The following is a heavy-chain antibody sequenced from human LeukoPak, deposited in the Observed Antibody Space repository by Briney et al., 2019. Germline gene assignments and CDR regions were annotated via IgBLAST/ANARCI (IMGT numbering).Heavy chain of an antibody. D-gene: IGHD6-13*01. J-gene: IGHJ4*02. CDR3: ARVRTDSSSWIDY. CDR2: IYHSGRT. V-gene: IGHV4-38-2*02. CDR1: GYSISSGYY. Sequence: SETLSLTCTVSGYSISSGYYWGWIRQPPGKGLEWIGSIYHSGRTYYNPSLKSRVTISVDTSKNQFSLKLSSVTAADTAVYYCARVRTDSSSWIDYWGQGTLVTVSS.